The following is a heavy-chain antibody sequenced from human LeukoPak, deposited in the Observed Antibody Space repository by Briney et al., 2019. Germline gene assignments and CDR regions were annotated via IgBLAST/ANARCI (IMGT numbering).Heavy chain of an antibody. D-gene: IGHD2-15*01. CDR2: IKQDGSEK. CDR3: ARRSGIVVVVAASGWFDP. CDR1: GFTFRDYT. Sequence: GGSLRLSCTASGFTFRDYTMSWVRQAPGKGLEWVANIKQDGSEKYYVDSVKGRFTISRDNAKNSLYLQMNSLRAEDTAVYYCARRSGIVVVVAASGWFDPWGQGTLVTVSS. J-gene: IGHJ5*02. V-gene: IGHV3-7*01.